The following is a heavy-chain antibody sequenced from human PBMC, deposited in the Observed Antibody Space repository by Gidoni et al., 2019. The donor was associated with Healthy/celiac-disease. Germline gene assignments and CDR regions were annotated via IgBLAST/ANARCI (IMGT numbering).Heavy chain of an antibody. CDR1: GFIVSSNY. J-gene: IGHJ6*02. CDR3: ARGKRVVTMPLGLHYYYGMDV. CDR2: IYSGGST. V-gene: IGHV3-53*02. D-gene: IGHD2-21*02. Sequence: EVQLVETGGGLIQPGGSLRLSCAASGFIVSSNYMSWVRQAPGKGLEWVSVIYSGGSTYYADSVKGRFTISRDNSKNTLYLQMNSLRAEDTAVYYCARGKRVVTMPLGLHYYYGMDVWGQGTTVTVSS.